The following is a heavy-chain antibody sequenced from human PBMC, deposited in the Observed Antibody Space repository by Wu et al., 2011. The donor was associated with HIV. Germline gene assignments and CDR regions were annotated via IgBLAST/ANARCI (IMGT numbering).Heavy chain of an antibody. Sequence: QVQMVQSGAEIKNPGSSVKVSCRASGGTFRSSTISWVRQAPGQGLEWMGEITPIFDEATYSQKFEGRVTITADKSTSTAYVELNSLRFEDTAVYYCARALKGCSRGTCYHPFDSWGQGTLVTVSS. J-gene: IGHJ4*02. D-gene: IGHD2-15*01. V-gene: IGHV1-69*14. CDR1: GGTFRSST. CDR2: ITPIFDEA. CDR3: ARALKGCSRGTCYHPFDS.